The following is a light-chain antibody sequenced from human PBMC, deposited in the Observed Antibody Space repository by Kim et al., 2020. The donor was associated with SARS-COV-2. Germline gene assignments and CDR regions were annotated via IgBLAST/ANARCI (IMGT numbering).Light chain of an antibody. CDR2: IDS. J-gene: IGLJ3*02. CDR3: QSADSSGPWV. V-gene: IGLV3-25*03. Sequence: SYELTQPPSVSVSPGQTARITCSGDALPKQYAYWYQQKPGQAPVLVIYIDSERPSGIPERFSGSSSGTTVTLTISGVQAEDEADYYCQSADSSGPWVFGGGTQLTVL. CDR1: ALPKQY.